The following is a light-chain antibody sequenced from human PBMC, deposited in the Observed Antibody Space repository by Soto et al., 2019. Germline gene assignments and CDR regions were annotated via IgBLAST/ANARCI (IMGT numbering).Light chain of an antibody. CDR1: ESLLHRNGNTL. Sequence: DIVLTQSPLSLTVTPGEAASISCTSSESLLHRNGNTLLDWYLQKPGQSPQLLIYLVSRRASGVHDRFSGGGSGTDFTLTVSRMETEDFAVYFCQHYGTFGHGTKVDIK. V-gene: IGKV2-28*01. J-gene: IGKJ3*01. CDR2: LVS. CDR3: QHYGT.